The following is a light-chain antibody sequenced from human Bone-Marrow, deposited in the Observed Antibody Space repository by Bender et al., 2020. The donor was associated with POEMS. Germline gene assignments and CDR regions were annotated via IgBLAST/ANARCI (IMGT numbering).Light chain of an antibody. CDR1: SSDVGAYNY. V-gene: IGLV2-14*03. CDR3: RSETSSGTNWL. J-gene: IGLJ3*02. CDR2: DVS. Sequence: QSALLQPASVSGSPGQSITISCTGTSSDVGAYNYVSWYQQHPGKAPKLMIFDVSNRPSGVSNRFSGSKSGITASLTISGLQAEDEADYYCRSETSSGTNWLFGGGTKLTVL.